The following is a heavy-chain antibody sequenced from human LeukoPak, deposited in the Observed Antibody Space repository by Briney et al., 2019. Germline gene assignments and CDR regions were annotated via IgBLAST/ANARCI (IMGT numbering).Heavy chain of an antibody. V-gene: IGHV3-48*01. Sequence: PGGSLRLSCTASGFIFNTYAMNWVRQAPGKGLEWVSYISSSSSTIYYADSVKGRFTISRDNAKNSLYLQMNSLRAEDTAVYYCARDKSMVRGVMSYWGQGTLVTVSS. CDR2: ISSSSSTI. J-gene: IGHJ4*02. D-gene: IGHD3-10*01. CDR1: GFIFNTYA. CDR3: ARDKSMVRGVMSY.